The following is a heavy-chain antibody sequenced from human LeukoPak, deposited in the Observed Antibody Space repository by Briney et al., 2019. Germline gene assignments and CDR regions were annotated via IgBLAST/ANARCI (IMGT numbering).Heavy chain of an antibody. J-gene: IGHJ6*03. V-gene: IGHV3-30*04. CDR3: ARNSLRTALYYMDV. CDR2: ISYDGNNK. CDR1: GFTLSSYA. Sequence: PGGSLRLSCAASGFTLSSYAMSWVRQGPGKGLGWVSIISYDGNNKYYTDSVKGRFTISRDNSKNTLYLQMNSLRAEDTAVYYCARNSLRTALYYMDVWGQGTTVTVSS.